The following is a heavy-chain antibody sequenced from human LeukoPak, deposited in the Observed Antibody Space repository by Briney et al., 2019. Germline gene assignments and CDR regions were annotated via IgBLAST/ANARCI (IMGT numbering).Heavy chain of an antibody. D-gene: IGHD6-25*01. Sequence: SETLSLTCNVSGVSISSSSYYWGWIRQPPGKGLEWIGSIYSSGSTYYNSSLKSRVTISIDTSKNQVSLKMSSVTAADTAVYYCAKSGGYGLIDYWGQGTLVTVSS. J-gene: IGHJ4*01. CDR3: AKSGGYGLIDY. V-gene: IGHV4-39*01. CDR2: IYSSGST. CDR1: GVSISSSSYY.